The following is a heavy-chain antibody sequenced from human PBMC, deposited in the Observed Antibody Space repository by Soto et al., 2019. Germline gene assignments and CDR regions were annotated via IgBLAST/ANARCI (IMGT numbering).Heavy chain of an antibody. Sequence: GGSLRLSCAASGFTFSSYSMNWVRQAPGKGLEWVSYISSSSSTIYYADSVKGRFTISRDNAKNSLYLQMNSLRDEDTAVYYCARDFQGGYYDSSGYYYDYYYYGMDVWGQGTTVTVSS. CDR3: ARDFQGGYYDSSGYYYDYYYYGMDV. J-gene: IGHJ6*02. CDR1: GFTFSSYS. D-gene: IGHD3-22*01. V-gene: IGHV3-48*02. CDR2: ISSSSSTI.